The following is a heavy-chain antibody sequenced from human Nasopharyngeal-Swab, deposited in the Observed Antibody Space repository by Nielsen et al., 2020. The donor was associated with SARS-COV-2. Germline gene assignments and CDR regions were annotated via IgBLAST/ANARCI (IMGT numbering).Heavy chain of an antibody. J-gene: IGHJ6*02. CDR2: IYHSGST. CDR3: ALYDFWSGYGPRSDV. CDR1: GGSISSGGYS. Sequence: SQTLSLTCAVSGGSISSGGYSWSWIRQPPGKGLEWIGYIYHSGSTYYNPSLKSRVTISVDRSKNQFSLKLSSVTAADTAVYYCALYDFWSGYGPRSDVWGQGTTVTVSS. V-gene: IGHV4-30-2*01. D-gene: IGHD3-3*01.